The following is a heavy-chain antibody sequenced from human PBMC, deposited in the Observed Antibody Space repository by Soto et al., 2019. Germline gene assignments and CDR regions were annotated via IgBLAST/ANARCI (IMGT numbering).Heavy chain of an antibody. CDR3: AREEVPQWFSKGYYGMDV. D-gene: IGHD6-13*01. J-gene: IGHJ6*02. Sequence: SETLSLTCAVYGGSFSGYYWSWIRQPPGKGLEWIGDIKHSGSTNYNLSLKSRVTLSVDTSKNQFSLKLSSVTAADTAVYYCAREEVPQWFSKGYYGMDVWGQGTTVTVS. CDR1: GGSFSGYY. V-gene: IGHV4-34*01. CDR2: IKHSGST.